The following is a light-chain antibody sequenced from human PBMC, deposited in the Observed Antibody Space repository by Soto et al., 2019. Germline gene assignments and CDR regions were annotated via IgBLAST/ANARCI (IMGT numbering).Light chain of an antibody. CDR1: RSLVYKDGNTY. Sequence: DIVMTQSPLSLPVTLGQPASISCRSSRSLVYKDGNTYLNWFHQRPGQSPRRLIYRVSDRDSGVQDRFSGTGLGTDITLQISRVEAEDLGVYYCMQGTNWPYTFGQGTELEIK. CDR3: MQGTNWPYT. J-gene: IGKJ2*01. CDR2: RVS. V-gene: IGKV2-30*01.